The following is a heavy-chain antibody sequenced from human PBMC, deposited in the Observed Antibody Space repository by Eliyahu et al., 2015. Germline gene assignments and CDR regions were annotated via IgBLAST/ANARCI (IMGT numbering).Heavy chain of an antibody. J-gene: IGHJ4*02. Sequence: EVKKPGSSVXVSCKASGGSFSTYCFNWVRQAPGQGLEWMGRIIPVFPTRNYAQQFQGRVTIGADESASTVYLDLSDLRSDDTAVYYCARGLSYDDYVRLDQWGQGTLVTVSS. V-gene: IGHV1-69*15. D-gene: IGHD4-17*01. CDR2: IIPVFPTR. CDR1: GGSFSTYC. CDR3: ARGLSYDDYVRLDQ.